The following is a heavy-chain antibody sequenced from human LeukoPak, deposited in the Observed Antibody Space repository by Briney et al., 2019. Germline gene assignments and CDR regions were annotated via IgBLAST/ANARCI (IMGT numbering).Heavy chain of an antibody. Sequence: PGGSLRLSCAASGFTFDDYAMHWVRQAPGKGLEWVSCISGNSGSICYADSVKGRFPISRDNAKNSLYLQMNSQRAADKALYYCAKGGGGYCYGYFDYWGQGTLVTVSS. J-gene: IGHJ4*02. D-gene: IGHD2-21*02. CDR2: ISGNSGSI. CDR1: GFTFDDYA. CDR3: AKGGGGYCYGYFDY. V-gene: IGHV3-9*01.